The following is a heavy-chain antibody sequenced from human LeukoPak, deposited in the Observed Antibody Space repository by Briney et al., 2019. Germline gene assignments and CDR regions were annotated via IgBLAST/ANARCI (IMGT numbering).Heavy chain of an antibody. CDR2: ISSSGST. CDR3: AREDTTGLTDF. V-gene: IGHV4-61*02. Sequence: SETLSLTCTVSGDSISSGDYYWSWIRQPAGKGLEWIGRISSSGSTNYNPSLKSRVTISADMSKNQFSLKLSSVTAADTAVYYCAREDTTGLTDFWGQGTLVTVSS. J-gene: IGHJ4*02. D-gene: IGHD1-1*01. CDR1: GDSISSGDYY.